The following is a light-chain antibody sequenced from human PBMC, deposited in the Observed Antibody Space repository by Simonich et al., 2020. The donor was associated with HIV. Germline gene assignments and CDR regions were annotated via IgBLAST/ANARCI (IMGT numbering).Light chain of an antibody. CDR3: QQYYITPPT. J-gene: IGKJ1*01. Sequence: DIVMTQSPDSLAVSLGERATINCKSSQSVLYSSNNKDHLAWYQQKPGQPPKLLIYWASTRESGVPDRFSGSGSGTDFTLTISSLQAEDVAVYYCQQYYITPPTFGQGTQVEIK. V-gene: IGKV4-1*01. CDR2: WAS. CDR1: QSVLYSSNNKDH.